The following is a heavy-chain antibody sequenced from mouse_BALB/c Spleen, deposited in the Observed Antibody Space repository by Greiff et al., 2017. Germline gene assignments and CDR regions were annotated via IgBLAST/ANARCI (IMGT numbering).Heavy chain of an antibody. J-gene: IGHJ2*01. CDR3: ARGTMITHFDY. CDR1: GFTFSSFG. D-gene: IGHD2-4*01. V-gene: IGHV5-17*02. Sequence: EVQVVESGGGLVQPGGSRKLSCAASGFTFSSFGMHWVRQAPEKGLEWVAYISSGSSTIYYADTVKGRFTISRDNPKNTLFLQMTSLRSEDTAMYYCARGTMITHFDYWGQGTTLTVSS. CDR2: ISSGSSTI.